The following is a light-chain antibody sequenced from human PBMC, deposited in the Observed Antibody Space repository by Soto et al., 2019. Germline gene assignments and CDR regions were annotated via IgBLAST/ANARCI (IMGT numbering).Light chain of an antibody. CDR1: SSDVGAYKY. CDR3: TSYAGSDIWV. Sequence: QSALTQPPSASGSPGQSVTISCTGTSSDVGAYKYVSWYQQYPGKAPKLMIYEVNKRPSGVPDRFSGSKSGNTASLTVSGLQTEDEAAYHCTSYAGSDIWVFGGGTQLTVL. CDR2: EVN. J-gene: IGLJ3*02. V-gene: IGLV2-8*01.